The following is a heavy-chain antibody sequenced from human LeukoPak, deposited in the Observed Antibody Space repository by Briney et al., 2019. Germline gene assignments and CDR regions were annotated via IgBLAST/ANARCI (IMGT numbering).Heavy chain of an antibody. CDR3: AREGYSGHDFIY. D-gene: IGHD5-12*01. Sequence: SETLSLTCTVSGGSIGTYYWSWIRQPPGKGLEWIGYIYHSGDTKYNPSLKSRVTISIDTSKNQFSLRLRSVTAADTAVYYCAREGYSGHDFIYWGQGTLVTVSS. J-gene: IGHJ4*02. CDR2: IYHSGDT. V-gene: IGHV4-59*01. CDR1: GGSIGTYY.